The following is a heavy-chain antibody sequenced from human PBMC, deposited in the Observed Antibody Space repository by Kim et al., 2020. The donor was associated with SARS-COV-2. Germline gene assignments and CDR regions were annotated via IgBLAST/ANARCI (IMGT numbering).Heavy chain of an antibody. V-gene: IGHV3-48*03. CDR2: INDDGNTK. CDR3: ARKSPGEDRSFDL. Sequence: GGSLRLSCAASGFTFRIYEINWVRQAPGKGLEWISYINDDGNTKHYAASANGRFTMSRDNARNSAYLQINGLRAEDTAIYYCARKSPGEDRSFDLWGQGTMVTVSS. J-gene: IGHJ3*01. CDR1: GFTFRIYE. D-gene: IGHD3-16*02.